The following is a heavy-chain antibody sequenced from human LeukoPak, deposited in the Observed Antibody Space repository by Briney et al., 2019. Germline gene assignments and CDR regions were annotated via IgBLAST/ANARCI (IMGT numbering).Heavy chain of an antibody. J-gene: IGHJ4*02. CDR3: ARGLDYYDSSGYLGHYFDY. CDR2: IYYSGST. V-gene: IGHV4-30-4*08. Sequence: SETLSLTCTVSGGSISSNSYYWGWIRQPPGKGLEWIGYIYYSGSTYYNPSLKSRVTISVDTSKNQFSLKLSSVTAADTAVYYCARGLDYYDSSGYLGHYFDYWGQGTLVTVSS. CDR1: GGSISSNSYY. D-gene: IGHD3-22*01.